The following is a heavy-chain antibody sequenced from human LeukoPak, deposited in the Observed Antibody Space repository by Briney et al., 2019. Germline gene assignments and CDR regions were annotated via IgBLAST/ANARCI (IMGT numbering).Heavy chain of an antibody. D-gene: IGHD3-22*01. CDR1: GYTFTSYG. Sequence: GASVKVSCKASGYTFTSYGISWVRQAPGQGLEWMGWISAYNGNTNYAQKLQGRVTMTTDTSTSTAYMELRSLRSDDTAVYYCASPLYNYYDSSGYYYDPEWWYWGQGTLVTVSS. CDR3: ASPLYNYYDSSGYYYDPEWWY. V-gene: IGHV1-18*01. J-gene: IGHJ4*02. CDR2: ISAYNGNT.